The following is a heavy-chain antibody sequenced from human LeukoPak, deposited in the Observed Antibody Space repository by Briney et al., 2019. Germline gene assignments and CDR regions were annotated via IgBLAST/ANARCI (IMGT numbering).Heavy chain of an antibody. CDR3: AKADATIGGAFDI. D-gene: IGHD3-3*01. CDR1: GFIFKNYA. V-gene: IGHV3-23*01. J-gene: IGHJ3*02. Sequence: GGSLRLSCAASGFIFKNYAMSWVRQAPGKGLEWVSIISGTSDTKQYGDSVRGRFTTPRDNPRNTLYLQMNSLRADDAAVYYCAKADATIGGAFDIWGQGTMVTVSS. CDR2: ISGTSDTK.